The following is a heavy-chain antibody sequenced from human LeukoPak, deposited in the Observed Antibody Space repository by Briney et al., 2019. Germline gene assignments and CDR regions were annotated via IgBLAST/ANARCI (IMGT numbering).Heavy chain of an antibody. D-gene: IGHD6-6*01. CDR1: GGSFSGYY. J-gene: IGHJ4*02. V-gene: IGHV4-34*01. CDR2: INHSGST. Sequence: SETLSLTCAVYGGSFSGYYWSWIRQPPGKGLEWIGEINHSGSTNYNPSLKSRVTISVDTSKNQFSLKLSSVTAADTAVYYCAEFPRYSSSSLDYWGQGTLVTVSS. CDR3: AEFPRYSSSSLDY.